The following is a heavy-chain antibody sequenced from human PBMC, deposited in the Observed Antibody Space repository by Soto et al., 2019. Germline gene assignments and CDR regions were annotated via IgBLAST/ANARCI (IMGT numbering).Heavy chain of an antibody. CDR1: GFTFSSYW. Sequence: TGGSLRLSCAASGFTFSSYWMHWVRQAPGKGLVWVSRINSDGSSTSYADSVKGRFTISRDNAKNTLYLQMNSLRAEDTAVYYCAKDRLAGNFDYWGQGTLVTVSS. J-gene: IGHJ4*02. CDR3: AKDRLAGNFDY. V-gene: IGHV3-74*01. CDR2: INSDGSST.